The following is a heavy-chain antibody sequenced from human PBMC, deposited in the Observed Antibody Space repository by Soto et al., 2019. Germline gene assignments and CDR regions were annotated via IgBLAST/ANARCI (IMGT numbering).Heavy chain of an antibody. CDR3: ASWGSHYYDSSGYHDY. CDR2: ISSSSSYI. V-gene: IGHV3-21*01. J-gene: IGHJ4*02. Sequence: GGALRLSCAASGFTFSSYSMNWVRQAPGKGLEWVSSISSSSSYIYYADSVKGRFTISRDNAKNSLYLQMNSLRAEDTAVYYCASWGSHYYDSSGYHDYWGQGTLVTVSS. CDR1: GFTFSSYS. D-gene: IGHD3-22*01.